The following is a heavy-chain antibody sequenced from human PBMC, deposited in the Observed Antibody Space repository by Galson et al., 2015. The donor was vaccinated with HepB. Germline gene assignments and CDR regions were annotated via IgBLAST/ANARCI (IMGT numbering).Heavy chain of an antibody. D-gene: IGHD5-24*01. CDR2: ISTFSTTI. Sequence: SLRLSCAASGFTFNTYSMNWVRQAPGKGLEWISYISTFSTTIYYADSVRGRFTISRDNAKNSLYLQMGSLRDEDTAVYYCARDTGYRSWFDPWGQGTLVTVSS. CDR1: GFTFNTYS. J-gene: IGHJ5*02. CDR3: ARDTGYRSWFDP. V-gene: IGHV3-48*02.